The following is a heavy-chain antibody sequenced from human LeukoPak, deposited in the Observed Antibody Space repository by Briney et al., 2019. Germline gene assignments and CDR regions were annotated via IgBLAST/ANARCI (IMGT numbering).Heavy chain of an antibody. J-gene: IGHJ4*02. Sequence: GGSLRLSCVTSGFTFSHYYMTWIRQAPGKGLEWVAVISYDGSNKYYADSVKGRFTISRDNSKNTLYLQMNSLRAEDTAVYYCARDGSDSGSLYYFDYWGQGTLVTVSS. D-gene: IGHD2-15*01. CDR1: GFTFSHYY. CDR2: ISYDGSNK. CDR3: ARDGSDSGSLYYFDY. V-gene: IGHV3-30-3*01.